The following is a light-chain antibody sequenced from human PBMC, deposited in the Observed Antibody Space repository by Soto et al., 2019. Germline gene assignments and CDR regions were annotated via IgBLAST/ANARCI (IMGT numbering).Light chain of an antibody. CDR1: QTISIW. CDR3: QQYHTDWT. V-gene: IGKV1-5*01. CDR2: AAS. Sequence: IQMTQSPSTLSGSVGDRVTITCRASQTISIWLAWYQQKPGKAPKLLIFAASTLIRGVPSRFSGRGSGTEFTLTISSLQVDDYATFYCQQYHTDWTFGQGTKVDIK. J-gene: IGKJ1*01.